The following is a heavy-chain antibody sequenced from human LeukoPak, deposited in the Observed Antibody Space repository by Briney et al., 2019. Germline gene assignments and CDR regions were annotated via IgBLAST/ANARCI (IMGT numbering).Heavy chain of an antibody. D-gene: IGHD3-3*01. J-gene: IGHJ6*03. Sequence: SETLSLTCTVSGGSISSYYWSWIRQPPGKGLEWIGYIYYSGSTNYNPSLKSRVTISVDTSKNQFSLKLSSVTAADTAVYYCARLDWRNPRYYYMDVWGKGTTVTVSS. CDR1: GGSISSYY. CDR3: ARLDWRNPRYYYMDV. V-gene: IGHV4-59*01. CDR2: IYYSGST.